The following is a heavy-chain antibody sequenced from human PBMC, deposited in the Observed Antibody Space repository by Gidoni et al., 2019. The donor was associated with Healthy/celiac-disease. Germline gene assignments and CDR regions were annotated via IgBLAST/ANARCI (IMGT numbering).Heavy chain of an antibody. Sequence: EVQLVESGGGLIQPGGSLRLSFAASRFTASSNYMSWVRQAPGKGLEWVSVIYSGGSTYYEDSVKGRFTISRDNSKNKLYRQMNNLRAEDTAVYYCARVLLWFGEYGMDVWGQGTTVTVSS. V-gene: IGHV3-53*01. CDR2: IYSGGST. J-gene: IGHJ6*02. CDR1: RFTASSNY. D-gene: IGHD3-10*01. CDR3: ARVLLWFGEYGMDV.